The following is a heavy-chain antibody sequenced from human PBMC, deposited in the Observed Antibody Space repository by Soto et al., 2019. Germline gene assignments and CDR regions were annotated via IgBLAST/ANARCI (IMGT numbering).Heavy chain of an antibody. J-gene: IGHJ3*02. D-gene: IGHD3-16*02. Sequence: PSETLSLTCTVSGGSISSSSYYWGWIRQPPGKGLEWIGSIYYSGSTYYNPSLKSRVTISVDTSKNQFSLKLSSVTAADTAVYYCASSYIWGSYRSFGAFDIWGHGTMDTVSS. V-gene: IGHV4-39*01. CDR1: GGSISSSSYY. CDR3: ASSYIWGSYRSFGAFDI. CDR2: IYYSGST.